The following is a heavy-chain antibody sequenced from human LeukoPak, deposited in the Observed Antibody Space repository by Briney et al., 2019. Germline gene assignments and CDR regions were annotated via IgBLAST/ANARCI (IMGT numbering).Heavy chain of an antibody. J-gene: IGHJ4*02. Sequence: GGSLRLSCAASGFTFSSYTMNWVRQAPGKGPEWVSSVTSSSSYIYYADSVKGRFTISRDNAKNSLYLQMNSLRAEDTAVYYCAKAYYYDSSGYPFDYWGQGTLVTVSS. CDR3: AKAYYYDSSGYPFDY. D-gene: IGHD3-22*01. V-gene: IGHV3-21*04. CDR2: VTSSSSYI. CDR1: GFTFSSYT.